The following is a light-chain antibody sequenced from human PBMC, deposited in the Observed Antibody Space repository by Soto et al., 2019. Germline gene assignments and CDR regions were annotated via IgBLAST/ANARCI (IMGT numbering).Light chain of an antibody. CDR2: EVS. CDR1: SSDVGGYNY. CDR3: SSYTSSHIDYV. J-gene: IGLJ1*01. Sequence: QSALTQPASVSGSPGQSITISCTGTSSDVGGYNYVSWYQQHPGKAPKLMIYEVSNRPSGVSNRFSGSKSGNTASLTISGLQAEDEADYYCSSYTSSHIDYVSGTGTKLTVL. V-gene: IGLV2-14*01.